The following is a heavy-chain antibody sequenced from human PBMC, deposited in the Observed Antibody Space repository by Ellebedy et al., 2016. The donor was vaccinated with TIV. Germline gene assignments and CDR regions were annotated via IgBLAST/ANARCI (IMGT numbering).Heavy chain of an antibody. CDR2: MSSSGLG. J-gene: IGHJ4*02. D-gene: IGHD2/OR15-2a*01. Sequence: LRLSCTVSGDSISNDNYYWNWIRQYPEKGLEWIGYMSSSGLGNHNPSLRSRVTVSVDASKNQFSLKLSSVTAADTAVYYCARHNSGYVDYWGQGTLVTVSS. CDR3: ARHNSGYVDY. CDR1: GDSISNDNYY. V-gene: IGHV4-30-4*08.